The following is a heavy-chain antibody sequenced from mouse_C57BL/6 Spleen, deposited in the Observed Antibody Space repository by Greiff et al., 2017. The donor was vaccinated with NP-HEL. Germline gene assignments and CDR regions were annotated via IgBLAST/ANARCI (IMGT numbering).Heavy chain of an antibody. D-gene: IGHD2-4*01. J-gene: IGHJ2*01. CDR3: ASQGYYDYDGDY. V-gene: IGHV1-76*01. CDR2: LYPGSGNT. Sequence: VQLQQSGAELVRPGASVKLSCKASGYTFTDYYINWVKQRPGQGLEWIARLYPGSGNTYYNEKFKGKATLTAEKASSTAYMQLSSLTSEDSAVYFWASQGYYDYDGDYWGQGTTLTVAS. CDR1: GYTFTDYY.